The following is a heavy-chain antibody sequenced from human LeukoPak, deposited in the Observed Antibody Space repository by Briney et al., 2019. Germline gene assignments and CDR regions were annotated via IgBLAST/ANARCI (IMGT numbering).Heavy chain of an antibody. V-gene: IGHV4-59*01. CDR3: ARGVPEYYDFWSGYFYYFDY. CDR1: GGSISSYY. Sequence: PSETLSLTCTVSGGSISSYYWSWIRQPPGKGLEWIGYIYHSGSTNYNPSLKSRVTISVDTSKNQFSLKLTSVTAADTAVYYCARGVPEYYDFWSGYFYYFDYWGQRTLVTVSS. J-gene: IGHJ4*02. CDR2: IYHSGST. D-gene: IGHD3-3*01.